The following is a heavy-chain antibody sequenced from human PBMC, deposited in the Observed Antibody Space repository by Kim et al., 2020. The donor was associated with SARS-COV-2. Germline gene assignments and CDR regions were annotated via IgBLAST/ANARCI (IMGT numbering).Heavy chain of an antibody. J-gene: IGHJ4*02. CDR3: ARAPSYSFDSTGYYIYGPFDY. V-gene: IGHV3-21*01. CDR2: ISSSSTYI. D-gene: IGHD3-22*01. Sequence: GGSLRLSCAASGFTFSSYSMNWVRQAPGKGLEWVSSISSSSTYIYYADSVKGRFTISRDNAKSSLYLQMSSLRAEDTAVYYCARAPSYSFDSTGYYIYGPFDYWGQGTLVTVSS. CDR1: GFTFSSYS.